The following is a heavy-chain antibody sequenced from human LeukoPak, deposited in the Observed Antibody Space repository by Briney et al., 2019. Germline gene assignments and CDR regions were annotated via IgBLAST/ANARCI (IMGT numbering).Heavy chain of an antibody. Sequence: GGSLRLSCAASGFTFRSFSMSWVRQAPGKGLEWVSSISSSSSYIYYADSVKGRFTISRDNAKNSLYLQMNSLRAEDTAVYYCARDRAYYYDSSGYRDAFDIWGQGTMVTVSS. J-gene: IGHJ3*02. CDR1: GFTFRSFS. CDR2: ISSSSSYI. V-gene: IGHV3-21*01. CDR3: ARDRAYYYDSSGYRDAFDI. D-gene: IGHD3-22*01.